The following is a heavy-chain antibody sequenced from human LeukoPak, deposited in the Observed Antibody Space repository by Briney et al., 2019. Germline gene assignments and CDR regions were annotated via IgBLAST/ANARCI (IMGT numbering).Heavy chain of an antibody. V-gene: IGHV3-64D*06. J-gene: IGHJ4*02. Sequence: GGSLRLSCSASGFIISNYAMHWVRQAPAKGMEYVSAISANGGRTYYADSVKGRFTISRDNSKNTLYLQMCSLRAEDTAIYHCVKDLYKGDSSSWYYFHYWGQGTLVTVSS. D-gene: IGHD6-13*01. CDR3: VKDLYKGDSSSWYYFHY. CDR2: ISANGGRT. CDR1: GFIISNYA.